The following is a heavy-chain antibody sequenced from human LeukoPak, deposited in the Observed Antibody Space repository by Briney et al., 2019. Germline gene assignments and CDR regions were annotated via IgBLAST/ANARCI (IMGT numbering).Heavy chain of an antibody. CDR3: AKVPGGDTAMVTGY. CDR2: ISGSGGST. CDR1: GFTFSSYA. D-gene: IGHD5-18*01. V-gene: IGHV3-23*01. J-gene: IGHJ4*02. Sequence: PGGSLRLSCAASGFTFSSYAMSWVRQAPGKGLEGVSAISGSGGSTYYADSVKGRFTISRDNSKNTLYLQMNSLRAEDTAVYYCAKVPGGDTAMVTGYWGQGTLVTVSS.